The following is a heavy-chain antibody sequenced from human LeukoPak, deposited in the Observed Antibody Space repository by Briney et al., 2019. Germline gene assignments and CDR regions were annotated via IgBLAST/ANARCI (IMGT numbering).Heavy chain of an antibody. CDR2: IRYDGSNK. V-gene: IGHV3-30*02. CDR3: AKGGERYCSSTSCYFWFDP. J-gene: IGHJ5*02. CDR1: GFTFSSYG. Sequence: GGSLRLSCAASGFTFSSYGMHWVRQAPGKGLEWVAFIRYDGSNKYYADSVKGRFTISRDNSKNTLYLQMNSLRAEDTAVYYCAKGGERYCSSTSCYFWFDPWGQGTLVTVSS. D-gene: IGHD2-2*01.